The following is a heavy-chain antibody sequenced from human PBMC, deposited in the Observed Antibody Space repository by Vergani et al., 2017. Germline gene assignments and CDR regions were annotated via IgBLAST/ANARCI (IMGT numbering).Heavy chain of an antibody. CDR1: FDSIRNLY. J-gene: IGHJ6*03. V-gene: IGHV4-59*11. D-gene: IGHD3/OR15-3a*01. CDR3: ARGQTGDSRDWSTYFFYMDV. CDR2: IHYSENT. Sequence: QVQLQESGPGLVKSSETLSLTCSVSFDSIRNLYCNWIRQPPGKGLEWIGSIHYSENTNYNPSLKTRVTISVDTSKNQFSLTLTSVTAADTAFYFCARGQTGDSRDWSTYFFYMDVWGKGTTVTVSS.